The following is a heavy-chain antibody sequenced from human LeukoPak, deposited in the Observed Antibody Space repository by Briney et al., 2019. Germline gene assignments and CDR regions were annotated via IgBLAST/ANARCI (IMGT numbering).Heavy chain of an antibody. Sequence: ASVKVSCKASGYTFTCYYMHWVRQAPGQGLEWMGWINPNSGGTNYAQKFQGRVTMTRDTSISTAYMELSRLRSDDTAVYYCARTPEYYYDSSGYFDYWGQGTLVTVSS. CDR1: GYTFTCYY. J-gene: IGHJ4*02. D-gene: IGHD3-22*01. V-gene: IGHV1-2*02. CDR2: INPNSGGT. CDR3: ARTPEYYYDSSGYFDY.